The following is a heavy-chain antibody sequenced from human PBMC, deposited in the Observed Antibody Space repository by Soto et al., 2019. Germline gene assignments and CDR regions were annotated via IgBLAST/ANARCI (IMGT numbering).Heavy chain of an antibody. CDR1: GGTFSSYA. Sequence: SVKVSCKASGGTFSSYAICWVRQDPGQGLEWMGGIIPIFGTANYAQKFQGIVTITTDESTSTAYMELSSLRSEDTAVYYCARRMVINAFDIWGQGTMVTVS. J-gene: IGHJ3*02. D-gene: IGHD3-22*01. V-gene: IGHV1-69*05. CDR2: IIPIFGTA. CDR3: ARRMVINAFDI.